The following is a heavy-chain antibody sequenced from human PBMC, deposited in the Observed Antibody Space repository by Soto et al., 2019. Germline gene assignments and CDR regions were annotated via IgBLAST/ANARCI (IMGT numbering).Heavy chain of an antibody. CDR3: ARGTYYFYMDV. CDR1: AGSIGSGFYY. CDR2: IYSRGDT. Sequence: PSETLSLTCTVSAGSIGSGFYYWSWIRQHPEKGLEWIGYIYSRGDTYYNPSLKSRVTISLDTSDNQFSLTLSSVTAADTAVYYFARGTYYFYMDVWGKGTTVTVSS. V-gene: IGHV4-31*03. J-gene: IGHJ6*03.